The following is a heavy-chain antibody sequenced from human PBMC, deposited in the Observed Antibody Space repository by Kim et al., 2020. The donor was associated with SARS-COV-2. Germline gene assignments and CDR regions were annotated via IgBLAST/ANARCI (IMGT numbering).Heavy chain of an antibody. Sequence: GESLKISCKGSGYSFTSYWIGWVRQMPGKGLEWMGIIYPGDSDTRYSQSFQGQVTISADKSISTAFLQWSSLKASDTAMYYCARLRGTTVSPHWGGMDVWGQGTTVTVSS. CDR2: IYPGDSDT. J-gene: IGHJ6*02. CDR3: ARLRGTTVSPHWGGMDV. V-gene: IGHV5-51*01. CDR1: GYSFTSYW. D-gene: IGHD4-17*01.